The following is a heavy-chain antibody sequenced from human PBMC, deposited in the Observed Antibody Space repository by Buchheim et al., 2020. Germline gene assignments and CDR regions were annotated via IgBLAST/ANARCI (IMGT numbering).Heavy chain of an antibody. Sequence: QVQLQESGPGLVKVSETLSLTCAVSGSPISGYYWSWIRQSPGRGLEFVGFVYYTGHTNYNPSLKSRVTMSLDTSKTQFSLSLTSLTPADTAVYYCARSPGGIGGLYYFANWGHGTL. CDR3: ARSPGGIGGLYYFAN. V-gene: IGHV4-59*01. CDR1: GSPISGYY. J-gene: IGHJ4*01. CDR2: VYYTGHT. D-gene: IGHD3-16*01.